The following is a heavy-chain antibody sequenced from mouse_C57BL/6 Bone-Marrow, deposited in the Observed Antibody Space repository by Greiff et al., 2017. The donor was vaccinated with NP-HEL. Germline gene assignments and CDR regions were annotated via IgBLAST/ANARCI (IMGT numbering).Heavy chain of an antibody. V-gene: IGHV1-59*01. J-gene: IGHJ3*01. CDR1: GYTFTSYW. CDR3: ARRVLRYLAWFAY. Sequence: QVQLKQPGAELVRPGTSVKLSCKASGYTFTSYWMHWVKQRPGQGLEWIGVIDPSDSYTNYNQKFKGKATLTVDTSSSTAYMQLSSLTTEDSAVYYCARRVLRYLAWFAYWGQGTLVTVSA. D-gene: IGHD1-1*01. CDR2: IDPSDSYT.